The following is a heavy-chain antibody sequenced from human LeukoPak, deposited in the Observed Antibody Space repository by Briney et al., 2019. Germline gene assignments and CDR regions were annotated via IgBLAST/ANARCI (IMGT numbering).Heavy chain of an antibody. CDR2: ISYVVRNK. Sequence: GGPLRLSCAASGFTFSCYAMHWVRQAPAKGLEWVAVISYVVRNKYYADSVKGRLSISRDNSKNTLYLQRNSLRAEDTAVYYCARKSGSGSYYLDYWGQGTLVTVSS. CDR3: ARKSGSGSYYLDY. J-gene: IGHJ4*02. V-gene: IGHV3-30*04. CDR1: GFTFSCYA. D-gene: IGHD3-10*01.